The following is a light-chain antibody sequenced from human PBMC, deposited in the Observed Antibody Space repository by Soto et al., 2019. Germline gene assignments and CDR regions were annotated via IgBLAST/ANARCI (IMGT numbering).Light chain of an antibody. J-gene: IGKJ1*01. CDR3: QQSYSRT. V-gene: IGKV1-39*01. Sequence: DIQMTQSPSSLSAPVGDRVTITCRASQSISSYLNWYQQKPGKAPKLLIYAASSLQSGVPSRFSGSGSGTDFTLTISSLQPEEFATYYCQQSYSRTFGQGTKVEIK. CDR2: AAS. CDR1: QSISSY.